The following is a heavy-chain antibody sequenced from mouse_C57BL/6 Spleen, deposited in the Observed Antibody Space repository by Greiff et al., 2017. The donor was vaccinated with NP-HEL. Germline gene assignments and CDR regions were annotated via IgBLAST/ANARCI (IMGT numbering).Heavy chain of an antibody. CDR2: IYPGDGDT. CDR1: GYAFSSSW. D-gene: IGHD4-1*01. V-gene: IGHV1-82*01. Sequence: VQWVESGPELVKPGASVKISCKASGYAFSSSWMNWVKQRPGKGLEWIGRIYPGDGDTNYNGKFKGKATLTADKSSSTAYMQLSSLTSEDSAVYFCARTGTGTWFAYWGQGTLVTVSA. J-gene: IGHJ3*01. CDR3: ARTGTGTWFAY.